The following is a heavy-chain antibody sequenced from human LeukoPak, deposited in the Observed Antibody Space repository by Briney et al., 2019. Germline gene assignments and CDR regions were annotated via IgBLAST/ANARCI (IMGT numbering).Heavy chain of an antibody. D-gene: IGHD3-3*01. J-gene: IGHJ6*02. V-gene: IGHV4-34*01. Sequence: PSETLSLTCAVYGGSFSGYYWSWMRQPPGKGLEWSGEINHSGSTNYNPSLKSRVTISVDASKNQFSLKLSSVTAADTAVYYCARADGYYDFWSNINTAYYYGMDVWGQGTTVTVSS. CDR1: GGSFSGYY. CDR2: INHSGST. CDR3: ARADGYYDFWSNINTAYYYGMDV.